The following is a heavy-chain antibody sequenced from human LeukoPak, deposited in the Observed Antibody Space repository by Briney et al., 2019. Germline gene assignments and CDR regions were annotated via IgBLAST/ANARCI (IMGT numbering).Heavy chain of an antibody. CDR2: ISWNSGSI. CDR1: GFTFDDYA. J-gene: IGHJ4*02. D-gene: IGHD3-10*01. V-gene: IGHV3-9*01. Sequence: GRSLRLSCAASGFTFDDYAMHWVRQAPGKGLEWVSGISWNSGSIGYADSVKGRFTISGDNAKNSLYLQMNSLRAEDTALYYCAKGITMVRGVIFGFDYWGQGTLVTVSS. CDR3: AKGITMVRGVIFGFDY.